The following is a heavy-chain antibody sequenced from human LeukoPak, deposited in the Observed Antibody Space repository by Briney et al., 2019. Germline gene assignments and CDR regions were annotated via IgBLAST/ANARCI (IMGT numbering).Heavy chain of an antibody. V-gene: IGHV3-23*01. CDR3: AKEGDTSVGNYFDY. CDR2: ISGSVVTA. D-gene: IGHD3-22*01. J-gene: IGHJ4*02. CDR1: GFTFSSYA. Sequence: GGSLRLSCAASGFTFSSYAVNWVRQAPGKGLEWVSAISGSVVTAYHADSVQGRFTISRDNSKNTLYLQMNSLRAEDTAVYYCAKEGDTSVGNYFDYWGQGTLVTVSS.